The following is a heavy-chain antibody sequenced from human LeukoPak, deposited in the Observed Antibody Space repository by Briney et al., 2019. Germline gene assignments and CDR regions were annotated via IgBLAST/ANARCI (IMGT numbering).Heavy chain of an antibody. CDR3: ARRGGSLRDFDY. CDR2: IYHSGST. J-gene: IGHJ4*02. D-gene: IGHD1-26*01. Sequence: PSETLSLTCAVYGGSFSSYYWSWIRQPPGKGLERIGYIYHSGSTNYNPSLKSRVTISVDTSKNQFSLKLSSVTAADTAVYYCARRGGSLRDFDYWGQGTLVTVSS. CDR1: GGSFSSYY. V-gene: IGHV4-34*01.